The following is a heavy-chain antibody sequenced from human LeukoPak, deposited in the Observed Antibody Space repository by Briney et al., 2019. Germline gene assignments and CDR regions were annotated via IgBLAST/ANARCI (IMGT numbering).Heavy chain of an antibody. CDR2: INPNSGGT. J-gene: IGHJ4*02. CDR3: GSGSAFDY. V-gene: IGHV1-2*02. D-gene: IGHD3-10*01. CDR1: GGTFIIYA. Sequence: GASVTVSFKASGGTFIIYAISWVGQAHGQGIEWMGWINPNSGGTNYAQKFQGRVTMTRDTSISTAYMELSRLRSDDTAVYYCGSGSAFDYWGQGTLVTVSS.